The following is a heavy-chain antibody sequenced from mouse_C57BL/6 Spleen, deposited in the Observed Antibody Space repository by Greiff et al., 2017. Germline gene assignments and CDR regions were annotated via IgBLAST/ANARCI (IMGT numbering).Heavy chain of an antibody. V-gene: IGHV1-52*01. D-gene: IGHD2-4*01. J-gene: IGHJ3*01. CDR2: ITPSDSDT. Sequence: QVQLKQPGAELVRPGSSVKLSCKASGYTFTSYWMHWVKQRPIQGLEWIGNITPSDSDTHSNQKFKDKATLTVDKSSSTAYMQLSSLTSEHSAVYYCARSGYDYDGAWFAYWGQGTLVTVSA. CDR3: ARSGYDYDGAWFAY. CDR1: GYTFTSYW.